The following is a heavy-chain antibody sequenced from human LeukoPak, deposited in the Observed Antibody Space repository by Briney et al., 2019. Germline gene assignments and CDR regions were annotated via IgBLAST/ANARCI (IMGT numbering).Heavy chain of an antibody. D-gene: IGHD4-17*01. V-gene: IGHV3-7*01. CDR3: AREFYGDYNDAFDI. J-gene: IGHJ3*02. CDR1: GFTFSSYW. CDR2: IKQDGSEK. Sequence: PGGSLRLSCAASGFTFSSYWMSWVRQAPGKGLEWVANIKQDGSEKYYVDSVKGRFTISRDNAKNSLYPQMNSLRAEDTAVYYCAREFYGDYNDAFDIWGQGTMVTVSS.